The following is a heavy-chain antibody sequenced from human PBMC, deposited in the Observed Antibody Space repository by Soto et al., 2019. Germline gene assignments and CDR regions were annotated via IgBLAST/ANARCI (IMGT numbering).Heavy chain of an antibody. CDR2: ISWNSARI. J-gene: IGHJ4*02. Sequence: VQLVESGGGLVQPGRSLSLSCAASGFTFDDYAMHWVRQVPGKGLEWVSGISWNSARIAYADSVKGRFTISRDNAKNSLYLQMNNLRAEDTALYYCVKDARSSMIVVVVTDWGQGTLVTVSS. D-gene: IGHD3-22*01. CDR3: VKDARSSMIVVVVTD. V-gene: IGHV3-9*01. CDR1: GFTFDDYA.